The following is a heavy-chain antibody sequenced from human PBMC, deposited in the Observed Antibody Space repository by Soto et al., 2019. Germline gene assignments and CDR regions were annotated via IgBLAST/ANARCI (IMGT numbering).Heavy chain of an antibody. Sequence: ASVKVSCKASGGTFSSYAISWVRQAPGQGLEWMGGIIPIFGTANYAQKFQGRVTITADKSTSTAYMELSSLRSEDTAVYYCARWINVDTAMAVFYYYYGMDVWGQGTTVTVSS. D-gene: IGHD5-18*01. J-gene: IGHJ6*02. CDR2: IIPIFGTA. CDR1: GGTFSSYA. CDR3: ARWINVDTAMAVFYYYYGMDV. V-gene: IGHV1-69*06.